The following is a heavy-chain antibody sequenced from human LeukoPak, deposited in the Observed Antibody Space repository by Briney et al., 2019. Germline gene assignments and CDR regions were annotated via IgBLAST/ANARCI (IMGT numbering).Heavy chain of an antibody. D-gene: IGHD2-15*01. Sequence: SETLSLTCTVSGGSISSGDYYWSWIRQPPGKGLEWIGYIYYSGSTYYNPSLKSRVTISVDTSKSQFSLKLRHMHTLRPAVFDCARSGPLLPSYNWFDPWGQGTLVTVSS. CDR2: IYYSGST. V-gene: IGHV4-30-4*01. CDR1: GGSISSGDYY. CDR3: ARSGPLLPSYNWFDP. J-gene: IGHJ5*02.